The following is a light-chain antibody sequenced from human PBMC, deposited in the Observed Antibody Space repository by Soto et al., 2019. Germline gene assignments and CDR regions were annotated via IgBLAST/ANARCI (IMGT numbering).Light chain of an antibody. V-gene: IGLV1-47*01. Sequence: QSALTQPPSASGTPGQSLTISCSGSSSNIGSHYVYWYQSLPGTAPKLLIYNNSQRPSGVPDRFSGSKSGTSASLAISGLRSEDEADYYCAVWDDSLTGWVFGGGTQLTVL. CDR3: AVWDDSLTGWV. CDR2: NNS. J-gene: IGLJ3*02. CDR1: SSNIGSHY.